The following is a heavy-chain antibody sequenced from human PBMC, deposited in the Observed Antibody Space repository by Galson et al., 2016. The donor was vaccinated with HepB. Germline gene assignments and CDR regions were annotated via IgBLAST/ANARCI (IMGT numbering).Heavy chain of an antibody. Sequence: SLRLSCAASGFTVSSTYMGWVRQAPGKGLEWVSVTYSGGDTYYADSVKGRFTNSRDNSKTTLSLQMNSLRAEDTAVYYCATASPHSSSWVSHWGQGTLVTVSS. CDR3: ATASPHSSSWVSH. CDR1: GFTVSSTY. D-gene: IGHD6-13*01. J-gene: IGHJ4*02. V-gene: IGHV3-53*01. CDR2: TYSGGDT.